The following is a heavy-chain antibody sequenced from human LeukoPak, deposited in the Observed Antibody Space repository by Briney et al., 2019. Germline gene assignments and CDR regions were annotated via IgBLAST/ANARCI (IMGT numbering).Heavy chain of an antibody. D-gene: IGHD4-17*01. Sequence: SETLSLTCTVSGGSISSGDYYWSWIRQPPGKGLEWIGYIYYSGSTYYNPSFKSRVTISVDTSKNQFSLKLSSVTAADTAVYYCARGDAGDYYFDYWGQGTLVTVSS. CDR1: GGSISSGDYY. V-gene: IGHV4-30-4*01. J-gene: IGHJ4*02. CDR3: ARGDAGDYYFDY. CDR2: IYYSGST.